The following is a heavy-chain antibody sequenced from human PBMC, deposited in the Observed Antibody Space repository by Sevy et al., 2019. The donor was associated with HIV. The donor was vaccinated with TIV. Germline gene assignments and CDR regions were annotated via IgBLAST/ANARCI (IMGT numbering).Heavy chain of an antibody. D-gene: IGHD6-19*01. CDR2: ISSSSSYI. CDR1: GFTFSSYS. V-gene: IGHV3-21*01. J-gene: IGHJ6*02. CDR3: ARGASPQYSSGWYYPWGEGASPGYGMDV. Sequence: GGSLRLSCAASGFTFSSYSMNWVRQAPGKGLEWVSSISSSSSYIYYADSVKGRFTISRDNAKNSLYLQMNSLRAEDTAVYYCARGASPQYSSGWYYPWGEGASPGYGMDVWGQGTTVTVSS.